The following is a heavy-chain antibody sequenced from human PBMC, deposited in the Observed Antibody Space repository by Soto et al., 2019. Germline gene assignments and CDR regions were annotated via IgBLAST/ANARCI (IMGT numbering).Heavy chain of an antibody. CDR3: ASHTMVRGASGYYYYYMDV. CDR1: GGCFRGND. V-gene: IGHV4-34*01. Sequence: SETLSHLRPVNGGCFRGNDCSGIRQAPGKGLEWIGEINHSGSTNYNPSLKSRVAISVDTSKNQFSLKLSSVTAADTAVYYCASHTMVRGASGYYYYYMDVWGKGTTVT. CDR2: INHSGST. J-gene: IGHJ6*03. D-gene: IGHD3-10*01.